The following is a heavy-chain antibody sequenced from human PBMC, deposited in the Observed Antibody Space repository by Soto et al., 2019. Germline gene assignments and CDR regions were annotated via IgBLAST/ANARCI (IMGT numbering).Heavy chain of an antibody. Sequence: QVQLQESGPGLVQPSGTLSLTCAVSGDSINNSHWWSWVRQTPGKGLEWIGETYHSGTPNYNPSRKTRVTISIDKSKNQFSLKMNSVTAADTAVYYCAREVNSSPARGPNWFDPWGQGTLVTVSS. CDR3: AREVNSSPARGPNWFDP. V-gene: IGHV4-4*02. J-gene: IGHJ5*02. CDR1: GDSINNSHW. CDR2: TYHSGTP. D-gene: IGHD6-13*01.